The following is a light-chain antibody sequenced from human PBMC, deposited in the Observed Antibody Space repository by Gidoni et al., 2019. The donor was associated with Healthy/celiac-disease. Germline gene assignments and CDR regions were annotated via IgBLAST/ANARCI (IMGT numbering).Light chain of an antibody. J-gene: IGKJ4*01. CDR2: GAS. CDR1: QSVSRSY. CDR3: QQYAGSPS. V-gene: IGKV3-20*01. Sequence: EIVLTQSPGTLSLSPGERATLSCRASQSVSRSYLAWYQQKPGQAPRLLIYGASSRATGISDMFSGSGSGTDFTLTISRLEPEDFAVYYCQQYAGSPSFGGGTKVEIK.